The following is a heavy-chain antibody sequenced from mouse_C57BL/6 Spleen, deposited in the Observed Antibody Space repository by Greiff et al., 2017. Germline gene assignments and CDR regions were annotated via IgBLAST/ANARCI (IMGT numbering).Heavy chain of an antibody. Sequence: VQLQQSGPELVKPGASVTIPCKASGYTFTDYNMDWVKQSPGKSLEWIGDINPNNGGTIYNQKFKGKATMTVDKSSSTAYMELRSLTSEDTAVYYCARRGYDGNPSMDYWGQGTSVTVSS. D-gene: IGHD2-1*01. CDR3: ARRGYDGNPSMDY. CDR2: INPNNGGT. CDR1: GYTFTDYN. V-gene: IGHV1-18*01. J-gene: IGHJ4*01.